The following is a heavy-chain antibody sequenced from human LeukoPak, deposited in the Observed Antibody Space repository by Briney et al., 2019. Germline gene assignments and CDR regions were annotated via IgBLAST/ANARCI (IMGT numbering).Heavy chain of an antibody. V-gene: IGHV4-34*01. CDR3: ARGRQHYYYYGMDV. J-gene: IGHJ6*02. Sequence: PSETLSLTCAVYGGSFSGYYWSWIRQPPGKGLEWIGEINHSGSTNYNPSLKSRVTISVDTSKNQFSLKLSSVTAADTAVYYCARGRQHYYYYGMDVWGQGTTVTVSS. CDR1: GGSFSGYY. CDR2: INHSGST.